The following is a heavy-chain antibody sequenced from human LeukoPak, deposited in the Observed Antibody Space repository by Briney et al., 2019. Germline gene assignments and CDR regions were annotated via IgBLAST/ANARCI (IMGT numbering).Heavy chain of an antibody. Sequence: ASVKVSCKASGYTSTGYYMHWVRQAPGQGLEWMGWINPNSGGTNYAQKFQGRVTRTRDTSISTAYMELSRLRSDDTAVYYCARVRYHWQYYFDYWGQGTLVTVSX. D-gene: IGHD1-14*01. V-gene: IGHV1-2*02. CDR2: INPNSGGT. CDR1: GYTSTGYY. CDR3: ARVRYHWQYYFDY. J-gene: IGHJ4*02.